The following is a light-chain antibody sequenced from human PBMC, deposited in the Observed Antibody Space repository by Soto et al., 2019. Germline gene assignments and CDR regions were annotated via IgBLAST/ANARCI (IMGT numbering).Light chain of an antibody. CDR2: SAS. Sequence: ETVMTQSPATLSASPGESATLSCRASQSVNSDLAWYQQIPGQAPRVLIYSASTRATGGPARFSGSGSWTEFTLTISSLQSEDFAIYYCQQYNNWPLTFGGGTKVEI. V-gene: IGKV3-15*01. CDR3: QQYNNWPLT. J-gene: IGKJ4*01. CDR1: QSVNSD.